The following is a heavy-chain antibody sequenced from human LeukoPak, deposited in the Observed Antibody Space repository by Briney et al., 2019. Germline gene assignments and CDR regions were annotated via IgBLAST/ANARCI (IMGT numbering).Heavy chain of an antibody. Sequence: GGSLRLSCAASGFTFSRYGMHWVRQAPGKGLEWVTAISYDGSNKYYADSVKGRFTISRDNSKNTLYLQMNSLRAEDTAVYYCARDGPPGVWELHYWGQGTLVTVSS. V-gene: IGHV3-30*04. CDR3: ARDGPPGVWELHY. CDR1: GFTFSRYG. CDR2: ISYDGSNK. J-gene: IGHJ4*02. D-gene: IGHD1-26*01.